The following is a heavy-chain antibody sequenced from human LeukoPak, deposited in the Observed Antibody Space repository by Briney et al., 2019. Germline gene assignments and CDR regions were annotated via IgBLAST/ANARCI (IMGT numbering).Heavy chain of an antibody. CDR1: GGTFSSYA. CDR2: IIPIFGTA. Sequence: ASVEVSCKASGGTFSSYAISWVRQAPGQGLEWMGGIIPIFGTANYAQKFQGRVTITADESTSTAYMELSSLRSEDTAVYYCARVDIRVGSAFDIWGQGTMVTVSS. J-gene: IGHJ3*02. V-gene: IGHV1-69*13. D-gene: IGHD1-26*01. CDR3: ARVDIRVGSAFDI.